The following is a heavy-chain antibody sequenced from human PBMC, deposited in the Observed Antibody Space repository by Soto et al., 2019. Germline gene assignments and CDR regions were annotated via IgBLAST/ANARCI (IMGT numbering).Heavy chain of an antibody. CDR3: ARAPSPPVKIAAWAFDI. CDR1: GGTFSSYT. V-gene: IGHV1-69*13. Sequence: SVKVSCKASGGTFSSYTISWVRQAPGQGLEWMGRIIPIFGTANYAQKFQGRVTITADESTSTAYMELSSLRSEDTAVYYCARAPSPPVKIAAWAFDIWGQGTMVTVSS. J-gene: IGHJ3*02. CDR2: IIPIFGTA. D-gene: IGHD6-6*01.